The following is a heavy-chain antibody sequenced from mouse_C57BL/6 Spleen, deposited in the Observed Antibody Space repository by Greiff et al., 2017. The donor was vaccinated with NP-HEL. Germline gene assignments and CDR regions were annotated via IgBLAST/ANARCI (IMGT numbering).Heavy chain of an antibody. V-gene: IGHV2-2*01. D-gene: IGHD4-1*01. CDR1: GFSLTSYG. CDR3: ASKLGNYAMDY. CDR2: IWSGGST. J-gene: IGHJ4*01. Sequence: VKLVESGPGLVQPSQSLSITCTVFGFSLTSYGVHWVRQSPGKGLEWLGVIWSGGSTDYNAAFISRLSISKDNSKSQVFFKMNSLQADDTAIYYCASKLGNYAMDYWGQGTSVTVSS.